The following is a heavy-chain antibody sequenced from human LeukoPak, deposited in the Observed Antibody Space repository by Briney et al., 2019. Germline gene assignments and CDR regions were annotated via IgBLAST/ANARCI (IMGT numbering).Heavy chain of an antibody. CDR3: ARGYCTSTSCEYAPFDY. V-gene: IGHV1-69*05. CDR1: GGTFSSYA. J-gene: IGHJ4*02. CDR2: IIPIFGTA. Sequence: GASVKVSCKASGGTFSSYAISWVRQAPGQGLEWMGGIIPIFGTANYAQKFQGRVTITTDESTSTAYMELSSLRSEDTAVYYCARGYCTSTSCEYAPFDYWGQGTLVTVSS. D-gene: IGHD2-2*01.